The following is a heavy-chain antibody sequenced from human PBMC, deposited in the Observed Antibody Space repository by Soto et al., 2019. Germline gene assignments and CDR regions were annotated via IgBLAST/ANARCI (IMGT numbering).Heavy chain of an antibody. CDR1: GFTFTSSA. D-gene: IGHD3-10*01. Sequence: QMQLVQSGPEVKKPGTSVKVSCKASGFTFTSSAVQWVRQARGQRLEWIGWIVVGSGNTNYAQKFQERVTITRDMSTSTAYMELSSLRSEDTAVYYCAADMDYYGSGSYFYYYYGMDVWGQGTTVTVSS. CDR2: IVVGSGNT. V-gene: IGHV1-58*01. CDR3: AADMDYYGSGSYFYYYYGMDV. J-gene: IGHJ6*02.